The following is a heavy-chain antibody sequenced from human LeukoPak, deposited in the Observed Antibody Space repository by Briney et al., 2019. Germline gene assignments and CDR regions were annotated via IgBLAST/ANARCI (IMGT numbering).Heavy chain of an antibody. CDR3: ARSSSYSPYYFDS. V-gene: IGHV5-51*01. CDR1: GYSFTKNW. CDR2: IYPPDSDT. Sequence: GASLKISCKGSGYSFTKNWIGWVRQLPGKGLEWMGIIYPPDSDTRYGRSFQGQVTISVDESITTAYLQWSSLKASDTAMYYCARSSSYSPYYFDSWGQGTLVTVSS. D-gene: IGHD3-22*01. J-gene: IGHJ4*02.